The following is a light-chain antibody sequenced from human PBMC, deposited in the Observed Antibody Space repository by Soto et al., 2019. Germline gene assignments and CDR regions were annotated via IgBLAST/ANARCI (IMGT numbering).Light chain of an antibody. CDR2: DAS. J-gene: IGKJ1*01. CDR1: QSISSW. CDR3: QQYNSLWT. Sequence: DIQMTQSPSTLSASVGDRVTIPCRASQSISSWLAWYQQKPGKAPKLLIYDASSLESGGPSRFSGRGSGTEFTLTISILQPDDVATYYCQQYNSLWTFGQGTKVEIK. V-gene: IGKV1-5*01.